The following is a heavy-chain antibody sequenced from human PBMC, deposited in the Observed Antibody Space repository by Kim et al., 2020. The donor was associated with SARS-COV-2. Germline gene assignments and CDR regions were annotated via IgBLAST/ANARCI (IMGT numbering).Heavy chain of an antibody. CDR1: GGTFSSYA. CDR3: ARDRIAAAGPNWFDP. V-gene: IGHV1-69*13. Sequence: SVKVSCKASGGTFSSYAISWVRQAPGQGLEWMGGIIPIFGTANYAQKFQGRVTITADESTSTAYMELSSLRSEDTAVYYCARDRIAAAGPNWFDPWGQGTLVTVSS. J-gene: IGHJ5*02. CDR2: IIPIFGTA. D-gene: IGHD6-13*01.